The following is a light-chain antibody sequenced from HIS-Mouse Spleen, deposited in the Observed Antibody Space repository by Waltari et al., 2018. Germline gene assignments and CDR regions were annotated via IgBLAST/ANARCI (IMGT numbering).Light chain of an antibody. CDR2: KDS. J-gene: IGLJ2*01. V-gene: IGLV3-25*03. Sequence: SYELTQPPSVSVSPGQTARITCPGDALPKQYAYCYQQKPGQAPGLVIYKDSERPSGIPERFSGSSSGTTVTLTISGVQAEDEADYYCQSADSSGTYSVVFGGGTKLTVL. CDR3: QSADSSGTYSVV. CDR1: ALPKQY.